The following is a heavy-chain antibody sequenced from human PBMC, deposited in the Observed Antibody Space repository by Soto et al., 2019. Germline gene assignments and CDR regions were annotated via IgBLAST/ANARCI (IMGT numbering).Heavy chain of an antibody. CDR1: GFTFSSYG. D-gene: IGHD6-6*01. J-gene: IGHJ6*02. V-gene: IGHV3-30*18. CDR3: AKDTAIAARRLYYYYYGMDV. CDR2: ISYDGSNK. Sequence: PGGSLRLSCAASGFTFSSYGMHWVRQAPGKGLEWVAVISYDGSNKYYADSVKGRVTISRDNSKNTLYLQMNSLRAEDTAVYYCAKDTAIAARRLYYYYYGMDVWGQGTTVTVSS.